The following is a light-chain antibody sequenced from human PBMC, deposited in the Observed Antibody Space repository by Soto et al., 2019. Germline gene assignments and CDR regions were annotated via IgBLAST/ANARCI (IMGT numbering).Light chain of an antibody. Sequence: EIVMTQSPATLSVSPGERVTLSCRASQSVSSSLAWYQQKPGQAPRLLIYAASSRATGVPARFSGSGSGTAFTLTISRLSSEDSADYFCHQYPNWVTFGGGTHVEIK. V-gene: IGKV3-15*01. CDR1: QSVSSS. CDR2: AAS. J-gene: IGKJ4*01. CDR3: HQYPNWVT.